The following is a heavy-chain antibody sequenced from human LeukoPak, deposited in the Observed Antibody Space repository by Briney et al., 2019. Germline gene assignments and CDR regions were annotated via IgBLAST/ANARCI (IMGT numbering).Heavy chain of an antibody. CDR3: AGDNNDPDY. CDR1: GFTFSTYW. V-gene: IGHV3-7*01. D-gene: IGHD2-8*01. CDR2: IKQDESEI. Sequence: GGSLRLSCAASGFTFSTYWMTWVRQAPGKGLEWVANIKQDESEIYYVDSVKGRFTISRDNAKNSVYLQMNSLTAEDTAVYYCAGDNNDPDYWGQGTLVSVSS. J-gene: IGHJ4*02.